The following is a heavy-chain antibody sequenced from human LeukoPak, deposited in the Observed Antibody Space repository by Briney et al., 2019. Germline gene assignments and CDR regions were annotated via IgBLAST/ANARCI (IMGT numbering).Heavy chain of an antibody. CDR1: GYSLTTYW. CDR3: ARDAGGVSSWVSF. Sequence: GESLKISCKGSGYSLTTYWISWVRQMPGKGLEWMGRIDPGDSFTKYSPSFQGYVTISTDKSINTVYLHWSSLEASDTAMYYCARDAGGVSSWVSFWGQGTLVTVSS. J-gene: IGHJ4*02. D-gene: IGHD2-8*02. CDR2: IDPGDSFT. V-gene: IGHV5-10-1*01.